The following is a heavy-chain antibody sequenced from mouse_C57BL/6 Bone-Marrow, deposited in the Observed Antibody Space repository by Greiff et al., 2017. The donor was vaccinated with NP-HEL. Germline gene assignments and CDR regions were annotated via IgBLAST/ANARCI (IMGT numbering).Heavy chain of an antibody. CDR2: ISDGGSYT. Sequence: EVKLVESGGGLVKPGGSLKLSCAASGFTFSSYAMSWVRQTPEKRLEWVATISDGGSYTYYPDNVKGRFTISRDNAKNNLYLQMSHLKSEDTAMYYCARDYYDSWFAYWGQGTLVTVSA. V-gene: IGHV5-4*03. D-gene: IGHD2-4*01. CDR3: ARDYYDSWFAY. CDR1: GFTFSSYA. J-gene: IGHJ3*01.